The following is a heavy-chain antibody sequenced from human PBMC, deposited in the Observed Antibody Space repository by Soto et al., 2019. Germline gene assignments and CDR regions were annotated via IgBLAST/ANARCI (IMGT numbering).Heavy chain of an antibody. D-gene: IGHD5-12*01. CDR3: ARVHASGHGVDY. CDR1: SYSIRSGDY. V-gene: IGHV4-38-2*01. CDR2: ISHSGDT. J-gene: IGHJ4*02. Sequence: SETLSLTCAVSSYSIRSGDYWAWIRQSPGKGLEWFGTISHSGDTFYNPSLRSRVTLSVGASKNQFSLELTSVTAADTALYYCARVHASGHGVDYWGQGTLVTVSS.